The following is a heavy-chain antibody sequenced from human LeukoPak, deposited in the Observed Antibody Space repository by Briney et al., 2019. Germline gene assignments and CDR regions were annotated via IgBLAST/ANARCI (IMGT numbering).Heavy chain of an antibody. D-gene: IGHD6-13*01. CDR2: IWYDGSNK. V-gene: IGHV3-33*03. CDR3: ATWEAAAGNPFDY. J-gene: IGHJ4*02. Sequence: GRSLRLSCAASGFTFSSYGMHWVRQAPGKGLEWVAVIWYDGSNKYYADSVKGRFTISRDNAKNSLYLQMNSLRAEDTAVYYCATWEAAAGNPFDYWGQGTLVTVSS. CDR1: GFTFSSYG.